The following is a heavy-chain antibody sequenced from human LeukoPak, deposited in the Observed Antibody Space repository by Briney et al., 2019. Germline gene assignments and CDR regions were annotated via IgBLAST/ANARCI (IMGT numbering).Heavy chain of an antibody. CDR3: ARLIETYFDY. J-gene: IGHJ4*02. Sequence: SETLSLTCTVSGGSISSSSYYWGWIRQPPGKGLEWIGSIYYSGSTYYNPSLKSRVTISVDTSKNQFSLKRSSVTAADTAVYYCARLIETYFDYWGQGTLVTVSS. V-gene: IGHV4-39*01. D-gene: IGHD2/OR15-2a*01. CDR2: IYYSGST. CDR1: GGSISSSSYY.